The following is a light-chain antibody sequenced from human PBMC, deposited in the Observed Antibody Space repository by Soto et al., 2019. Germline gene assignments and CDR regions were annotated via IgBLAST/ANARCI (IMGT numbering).Light chain of an antibody. Sequence: DIQMTQSPSSLSASVGDRVTITCRASQSISSYLNWYQQKPGKAPKLLLYAASILQSGVPSRFSGSRSGTDFTLTISSLQPEDFATYYCQQSYSTPPTFGGGTKVEIK. CDR2: AAS. CDR3: QQSYSTPPT. V-gene: IGKV1-39*01. J-gene: IGKJ4*01. CDR1: QSISSY.